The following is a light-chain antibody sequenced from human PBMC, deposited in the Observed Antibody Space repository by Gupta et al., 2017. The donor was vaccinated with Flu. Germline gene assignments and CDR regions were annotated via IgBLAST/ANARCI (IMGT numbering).Light chain of an antibody. J-gene: IGLJ1*01. CDR3: SSYTSSSTYV. CDR2: EVS. Sequence: QSALTHPASVSGSPGQSLTISCTGTSSDVGGYNYVSWYQQPPGKAPKLMIYEVSNRPSGVSNRFSGAKPGNTASLTIAGLQAEDEADYYCSSYTSSSTYVFGTGTKVTVL. CDR1: SSDVGGYNY. V-gene: IGLV2-14*01.